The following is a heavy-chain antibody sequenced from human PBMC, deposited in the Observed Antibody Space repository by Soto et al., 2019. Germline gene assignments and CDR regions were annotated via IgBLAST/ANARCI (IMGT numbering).Heavy chain of an antibody. CDR2: INHSGST. J-gene: IGHJ6*03. V-gene: IGHV4-34*01. CDR3: ARGPRIAAAGTRTGPSLVRYYYYMDV. Sequence: SETLSLTCAVYGGSFSGYYWSWIRQPPGKGLEWIGEINHSGSTNYNPSLKSRVTISVDTSKNQFSLKLSSVTAADTAVYYCARGPRIAAAGTRTGPSLVRYYYYMDVWGKGTTVTVSS. D-gene: IGHD6-13*01. CDR1: GGSFSGYY.